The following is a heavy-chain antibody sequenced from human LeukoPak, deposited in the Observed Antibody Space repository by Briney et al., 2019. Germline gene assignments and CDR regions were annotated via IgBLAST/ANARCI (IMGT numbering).Heavy chain of an antibody. J-gene: IGHJ4*02. V-gene: IGHV4-59*01. D-gene: IGHD1-26*01. CDR2: ISNSGST. CDR3: ARYLRIEGKYYFDY. CDR1: DXSISSDY. Sequence: PSETLSLTCTVSDXSISSDYWTWIRQPPGKGLEWIGYISNSGSTNYNPSLKSRLTMSVDTSKNQFSLKLTSVTAADTAIYYCARYLRIEGKYYFDYWGQGTLLTVAS.